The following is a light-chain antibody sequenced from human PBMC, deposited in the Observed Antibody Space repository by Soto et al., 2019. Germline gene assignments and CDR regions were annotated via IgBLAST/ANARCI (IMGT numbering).Light chain of an antibody. Sequence: QSALTQPASVSGSPGQWIAISCTGTSSDVGGYSYVSWYQPQPGKAPKLVISDVSNRPSGVSDRFSGSKSGNTASLTISGLQTEDEADYYCASYTTSSTYVFGTGTKVTVL. CDR2: DVS. J-gene: IGLJ1*01. V-gene: IGLV2-14*01. CDR1: SSDVGGYSY. CDR3: ASYTTSSTYV.